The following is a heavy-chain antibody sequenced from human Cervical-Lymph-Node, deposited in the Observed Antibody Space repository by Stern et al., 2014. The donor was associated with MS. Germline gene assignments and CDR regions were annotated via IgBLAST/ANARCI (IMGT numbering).Heavy chain of an antibody. J-gene: IGHJ5*02. V-gene: IGHV4-59*11. CDR1: GASITSHF. CDR3: ARATDL. Sequence: QVQLQESGPGLLRPSETLSLTCNVSGASITSHFWSWNRQPPGKGLEWIGYIYYRGTTNYNASLKGRVAISIATSKTQFSLRLSSVTPADTAVYYCARATDLWGQGALVTVSS. CDR2: IYYRGTT.